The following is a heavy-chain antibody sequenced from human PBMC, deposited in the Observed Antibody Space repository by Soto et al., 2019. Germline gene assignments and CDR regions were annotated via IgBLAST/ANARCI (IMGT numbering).Heavy chain of an antibody. J-gene: IGHJ6*01. CDR2: IYPCDSDT. D-gene: IGHD4-17*01. Sequence: PGESLKISCKGSVYSFTNYCIGWLRQMAVKGLEWMGIIYPCDSDTRYSPSFQGQVTISADWSIRTDYLHWSRLRASDTAMYYCGTHPHGDYDVMGVWGQGTAVTLSS. V-gene: IGHV5-51*01. CDR3: GTHPHGDYDVMGV. CDR1: VYSFTNYC.